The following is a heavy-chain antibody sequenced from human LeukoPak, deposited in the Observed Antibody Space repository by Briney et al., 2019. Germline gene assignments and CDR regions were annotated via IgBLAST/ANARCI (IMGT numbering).Heavy chain of an antibody. CDR2: INPNSGGT. Sequence: ASVKVSCKTSGYTFTGYYMHWVRQAPGQGLEWMGWINPNSGGTNYAQKFQGRVTMTRDTSISTAYMELSRLRSDDTAVYYCARGHYGSGTYYYYYYYMDVWGKGTTVTISS. CDR3: ARGHYGSGTYYYYYYYMDV. CDR1: GYTFTGYY. D-gene: IGHD3-10*01. V-gene: IGHV1-2*02. J-gene: IGHJ6*03.